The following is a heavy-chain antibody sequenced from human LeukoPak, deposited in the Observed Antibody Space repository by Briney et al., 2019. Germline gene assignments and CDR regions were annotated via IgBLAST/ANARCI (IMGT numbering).Heavy chain of an antibody. Sequence: GGSLRLSCAASGFAFSRHWMTWVRQAPGKGLEWVANIKHDGSEKNYVDSVKGRFTISRDNAKNSLYLQMNSLRAEDTAVYYCATPLDYYDRSDSHQGGDWGQGTLVTVSS. J-gene: IGHJ4*02. CDR3: ATPLDYYDRSDSHQGGD. CDR1: GFAFSRHW. V-gene: IGHV3-7*03. CDR2: IKHDGSEK. D-gene: IGHD3-22*01.